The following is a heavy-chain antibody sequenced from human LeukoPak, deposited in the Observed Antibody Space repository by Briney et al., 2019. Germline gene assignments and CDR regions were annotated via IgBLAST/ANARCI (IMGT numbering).Heavy chain of an antibody. CDR2: ISGSGGST. CDR3: VRTWGSPPFMGYYYMDV. CDR1: GFTFSSYA. Sequence: GGSLRLSCAASGFTFSSYAMSWVRQAPGKGLEWVSAISGSGGSTYYADSVKGRFTISRDNSKRTLYLQMTSLRAEDTAVYYCVRTWGSPPFMGYYYMDVWGKGTTVTVSS. V-gene: IGHV3-23*01. D-gene: IGHD7-27*01. J-gene: IGHJ6*03.